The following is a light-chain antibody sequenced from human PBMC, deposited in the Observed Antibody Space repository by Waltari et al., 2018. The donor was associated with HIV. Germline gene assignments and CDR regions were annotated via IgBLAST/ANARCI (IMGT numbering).Light chain of an antibody. CDR3: AAWDDSLNCYV. Sequence: QSVLTQPPSASGTPGQMVTISCSGSSSNLGSNPVNWYQQHPGTAPTPPISSNNQRPSGVPDPFSGSKSGTSASLAISGLQSEDEADYYCAAWDDSLNCYVFGTGTKVTVL. CDR2: SNN. CDR1: SSNLGSNP. J-gene: IGLJ1*01. V-gene: IGLV1-44*01.